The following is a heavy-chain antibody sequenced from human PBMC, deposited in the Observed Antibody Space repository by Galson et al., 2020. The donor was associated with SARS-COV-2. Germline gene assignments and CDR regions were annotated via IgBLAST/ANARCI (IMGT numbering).Heavy chain of an antibody. V-gene: IGHV4-59*11. CDR1: GGSISSHY. CDR3: ARHWATDPFDY. Sequence: SETLSLTCIVSGGSISSHYWSLIPQPPGKGLEWIGYIYSIATNYNPSLGSRVTLSVGTSKTQFSLKVSSVTAADPAVYYCARHWATDPFDYWGQGTPVTVSS. D-gene: IGHD3-16*01. CDR2: IYSIAT. J-gene: IGHJ4*02.